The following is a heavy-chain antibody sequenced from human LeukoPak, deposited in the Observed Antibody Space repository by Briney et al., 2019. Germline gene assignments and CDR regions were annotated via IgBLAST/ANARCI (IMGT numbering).Heavy chain of an antibody. CDR1: GDSISSSY. CDR3: ATRDGYKFYFDS. D-gene: IGHD5-24*01. Sequence: PSETLSLTCSVSGDSISSSYWGWIRQSPGKGLEWLGYIYYTGTTIYNSSLKSRVTISLDTSKNQFSLKLTSVTAADTAVYFCATRDGYKFYFDSWGQGTLVTVSS. V-gene: IGHV4-59*08. J-gene: IGHJ4*02. CDR2: IYYTGTT.